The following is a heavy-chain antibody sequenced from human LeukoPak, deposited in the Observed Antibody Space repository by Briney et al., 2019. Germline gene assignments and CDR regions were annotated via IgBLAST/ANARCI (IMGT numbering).Heavy chain of an antibody. CDR3: ARTGMGGNVWIYS. J-gene: IGHJ5*01. D-gene: IGHD1-26*01. Sequence: ASVKVSCKASGYTFTNYDINWVRQATGQGLEWMGWMNPNSGDTGYAQKFQGRVTMTRDTSISTAYMELTSLTSDDTAIFYCARTGMGGNVWIYSWGQGTLVTVSS. CDR1: GYTFTNYD. CDR2: MNPNSGDT. V-gene: IGHV1-8*01.